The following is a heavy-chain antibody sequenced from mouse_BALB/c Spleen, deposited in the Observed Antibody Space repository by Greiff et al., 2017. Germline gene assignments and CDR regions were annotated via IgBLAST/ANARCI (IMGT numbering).Heavy chain of an antibody. Sequence: EVMLVESGGGLVKPGGSLKLSCAASGFTFSSYTMSWVRQTPEKRLEWVATISSGGSYTYYPDSVKGRFTISRDNAKNTLYLQMSSLKSEVTAMYYCTRDNYGSSYWYFDVWGAGTTVTVSS. V-gene: IGHV5-6-4*01. CDR2: ISSGGSYT. CDR1: GFTFSSYT. J-gene: IGHJ1*01. D-gene: IGHD1-1*01. CDR3: TRDNYGSSYWYFDV.